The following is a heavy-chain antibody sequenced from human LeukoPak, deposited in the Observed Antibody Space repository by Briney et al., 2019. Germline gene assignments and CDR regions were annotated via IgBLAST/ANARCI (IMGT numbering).Heavy chain of an antibody. J-gene: IGHJ5*02. V-gene: IGHV3-23*01. CDR3: AKDLNYGDGRWEFDP. CDR1: GFSLTSFA. D-gene: IGHD4/OR15-4a*01. CDR2: ILADGYTT. Sequence: SGGSLRLSCAASGFSLTSFAMAWVRQSPGKRLEWVSGILADGYTTYYADSVKGRFTISRDISKNTMYLQMSSLTADDTATYFCAKDLNYGDGRWEFDPWGQGTLVTVA.